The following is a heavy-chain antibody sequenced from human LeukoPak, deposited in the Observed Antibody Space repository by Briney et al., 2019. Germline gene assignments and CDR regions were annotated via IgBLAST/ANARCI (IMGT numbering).Heavy chain of an antibody. D-gene: IGHD3-3*01. CDR3: AREEEDFWSGPPPYYGMDV. Sequence: GASVKVSCKASGYTFTGYYMHWVRQAPGQGLEWMGWINPNSGGTNYAQKFQGRVTMTRDTSISTAYMELSRLRSDDTAVYYCAREEEDFWSGPPPYYGMDVWGQGTTVTVSS. CDR2: INPNSGGT. V-gene: IGHV1-2*02. CDR1: GYTFTGYY. J-gene: IGHJ6*02.